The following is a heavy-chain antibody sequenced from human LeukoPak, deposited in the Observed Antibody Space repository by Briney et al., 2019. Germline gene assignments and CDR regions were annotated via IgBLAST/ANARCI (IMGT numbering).Heavy chain of an antibody. CDR1: GGSIGSYY. CDR2: IYYSGSA. D-gene: IGHD3-10*01. Sequence: SETLSLTCTVSGGSIGSYYWNWIRQSPGKGLEWIGYIYYSGSATYNPSLRSRVSLSIDTPNNRFSLRVISVTAADTAVYYCARVALGSYNWFDPWGQGTLVTVSS. V-gene: IGHV4-59*01. J-gene: IGHJ5*02. CDR3: ARVALGSYNWFDP.